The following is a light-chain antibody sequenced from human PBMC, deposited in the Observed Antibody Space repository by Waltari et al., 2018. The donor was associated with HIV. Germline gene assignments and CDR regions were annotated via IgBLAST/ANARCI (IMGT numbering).Light chain of an antibody. CDR1: SSTIGAGYD. CDR2: GNS. CDR3: QSYDSNLSGL. V-gene: IGLV1-40*01. Sequence: QSELTQPPSVSAAPGQRVTISCTGSSSTIGAGYDVHWYQQVPGRAPKVVIYGNSNRPSGVPDRFSGSKSGSSASLVITGLQSEDEAEYYCQSYDSNLSGLFGGGTKVTVL. J-gene: IGLJ2*01.